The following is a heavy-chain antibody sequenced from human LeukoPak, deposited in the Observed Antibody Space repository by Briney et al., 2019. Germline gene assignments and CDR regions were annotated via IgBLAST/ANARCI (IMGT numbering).Heavy chain of an antibody. Sequence: GGSLRLSCAASGFTFDDYAMHWVRQAPGKGLEWVSLISWDGGSTYYADSVKGRFTISRDNSKNSLYLQMNSLRAEDTALYYCAKDKGFGKDPYIIHYYYMDVWGKGTTVTVSS. CDR2: ISWDGGST. J-gene: IGHJ6*03. V-gene: IGHV3-43D*03. D-gene: IGHD3-3*01. CDR1: GFTFDDYA. CDR3: AKDKGFGKDPYIIHYYYMDV.